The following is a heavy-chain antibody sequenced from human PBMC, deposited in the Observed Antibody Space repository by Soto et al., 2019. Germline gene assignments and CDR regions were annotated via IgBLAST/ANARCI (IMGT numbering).Heavy chain of an antibody. CDR1: GFTFSSYG. D-gene: IGHD6-13*01. CDR2: IWYDGSNE. CDR3: ARAQYSSRWYPFDY. Sequence: HPGGSLRLSCAASGFTFSSYGMHWVRQAPGKGLEWVAVIWYDGSNEYYADSVKGRFTISRDNSKNTLYLQMNSLRAEDTAVYYCARAQYSSRWYPFDYWGQGTLVTVSS. J-gene: IGHJ4*02. V-gene: IGHV3-33*01.